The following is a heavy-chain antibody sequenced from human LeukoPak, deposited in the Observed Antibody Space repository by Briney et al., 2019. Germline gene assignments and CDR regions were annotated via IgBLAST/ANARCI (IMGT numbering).Heavy chain of an antibody. CDR3: ARQGDCSSTSCLYGWFDP. CDR2: IYHSGST. CDR1: GYSISSGYY. D-gene: IGHD2-2*01. Sequence: PSETLSLTCAVSGYSISSGYYWGWIRQPPGKGLEGIGSIYHSGSTYYNPSLKSRVTISVDTSKNQFSLKLSSVTAADTAVYYCARQGDCSSTSCLYGWFDPWGQGTLVTVSS. V-gene: IGHV4-38-2*01. J-gene: IGHJ5*02.